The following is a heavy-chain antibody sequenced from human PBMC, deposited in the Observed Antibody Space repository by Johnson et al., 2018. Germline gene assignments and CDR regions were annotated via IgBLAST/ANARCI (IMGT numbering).Heavy chain of an antibody. V-gene: IGHV3-15*07. CDR2: INSNIDGGTT. Sequence: EVQLVESGGGLLKPGGSLRLSCAASGFTFSNAWMNWVRQAPGKGLEWVGRINSNIDGGTTDYAAPVRGRFSISRNDSKNKLYLQVDSLKTEDTAVYYCTTACQGLHHPTDHSSYHTYMKVWGKGPTATVSS. J-gene: IGHJ6*03. CDR1: GFTFSNAW. D-gene: IGHD1-14*01. CDR3: TTACQGLHHPTDHSSYHTYMKV.